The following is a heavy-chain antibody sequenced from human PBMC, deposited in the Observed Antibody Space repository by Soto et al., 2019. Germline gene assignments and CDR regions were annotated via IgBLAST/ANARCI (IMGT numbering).Heavy chain of an antibody. CDR2: IWYDGSNK. CDR1: GFTFSSYG. D-gene: IGHD2-2*01. V-gene: IGHV3-33*01. Sequence: QVQLVESGGGVVQPGRSLRLSCAASGFTFSSYGMHWVRQAPGKGLEWVAVIWYDGSNKYYADSVKGRFTISRDNSKNTLYLQMNSLRAEDTAVYYCARDLRVVVPAATSPDWYFDLWDRGTLVTVSS. J-gene: IGHJ2*01. CDR3: ARDLRVVVPAATSPDWYFDL.